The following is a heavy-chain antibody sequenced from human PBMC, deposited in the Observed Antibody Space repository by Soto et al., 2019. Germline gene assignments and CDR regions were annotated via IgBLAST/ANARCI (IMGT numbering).Heavy chain of an antibody. CDR2: ISGSGRNK. D-gene: IGHD3-22*01. CDR1: GFTSSDYY. Sequence: QVQLVESGGGLVKPGGSLRLSCAASGFTSSDYYMSWIRQAPGKGLEWVSYISGSGRNKDYADSVKGRFTISRDNAKTSVYLQMNSRRAEDTAACCCAREDGGGYAQVDLWGRGTLVTVSS. V-gene: IGHV3-11*01. J-gene: IGHJ2*01. CDR3: AREDGGGYAQVDL.